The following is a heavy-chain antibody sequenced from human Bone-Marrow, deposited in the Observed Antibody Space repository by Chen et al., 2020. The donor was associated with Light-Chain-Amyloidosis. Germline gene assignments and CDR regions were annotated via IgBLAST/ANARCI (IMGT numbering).Heavy chain of an antibody. D-gene: IGHD2-2*01. Sequence: EGQLVEAGGGVVQPGGSLGLSCAASGFPFDDFTMHWVRQVPGKGLEWVSLISWDGRSTYYADSVKGRFTISRDNSKNSLYLQMNSLRTDDTALYYCVKDIEQYQLLFGLGYWGQGTLVTVSS. V-gene: IGHV3-43*01. CDR2: ISWDGRST. CDR1: GFPFDDFT. J-gene: IGHJ4*02. CDR3: VKDIEQYQLLFGLGY.